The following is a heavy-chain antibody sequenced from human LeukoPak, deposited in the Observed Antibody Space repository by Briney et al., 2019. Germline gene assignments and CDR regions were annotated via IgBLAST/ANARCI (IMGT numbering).Heavy chain of an antibody. J-gene: IGHJ4*02. D-gene: IGHD2-2*01. CDR1: GFTFSSYA. Sequence: GGSLRLSCAASGFTFSSYAMSWVRQAPGKGLERVSAISGSGGSTYYADSVKGRFTISRDNSKNTLYLQMNSLRAEDTAVYYCAKDQDIVVVPAAQDWGQGTLVTVSA. CDR3: AKDQDIVVVPAAQD. CDR2: ISGSGGST. V-gene: IGHV3-23*01.